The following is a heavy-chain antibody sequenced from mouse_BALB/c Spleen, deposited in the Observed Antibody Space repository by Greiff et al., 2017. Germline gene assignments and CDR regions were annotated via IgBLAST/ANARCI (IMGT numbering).Heavy chain of an antibody. CDR3: ARRSGRLRYFDV. Sequence: EVMLVESGGGLVKPGGSLKLSCAASGFTFSSYAMSWVRQTPEKRLEWVATISSGGSYTYYPDSVKGRFTISRDNAKNTLYLQMSSLRSEDTAMYYCARRSGRLRYFDVWGAGTTVTVSS. J-gene: IGHJ1*01. D-gene: IGHD1-2*01. V-gene: IGHV5-9-1*01. CDR1: GFTFSSYA. CDR2: ISSGGSYT.